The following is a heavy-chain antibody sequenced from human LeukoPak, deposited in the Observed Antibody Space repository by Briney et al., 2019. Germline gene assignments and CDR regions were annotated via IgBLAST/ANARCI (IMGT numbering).Heavy chain of an antibody. V-gene: IGHV1-69*13. CDR1: GGTFSSYA. J-gene: IGHJ6*03. CDR3: ARGPWFGEFTYYYYYMDV. D-gene: IGHD3-10*01. CDR2: IIPIFGTA. Sequence: GASVKVSCKASGGTFSSYAISWVRQAPGQGLEWMGGIIPIFGTANYAQKFQGRVTITADESTSTAYMELSSLRSEDTAVYYCARGPWFGEFTYYYYYMDVWGKGTTVTISS.